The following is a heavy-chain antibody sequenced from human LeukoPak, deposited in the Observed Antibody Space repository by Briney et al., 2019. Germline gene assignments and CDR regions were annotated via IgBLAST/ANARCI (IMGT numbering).Heavy chain of an antibody. D-gene: IGHD2-8*01. Sequence: SETLSLTCTVSGGSISSYYWSWIRRPPGKGLEWIGYIYYSGSTNYNPSLKSRVTISVDTSKNQFSLKLSSVTAADTAVYYCARQYAYYYYYMDVWGKGTTVIVSS. CDR1: GGSISSYY. J-gene: IGHJ6*03. CDR3: ARQYAYYYYYMDV. CDR2: IYYSGST. V-gene: IGHV4-59*08.